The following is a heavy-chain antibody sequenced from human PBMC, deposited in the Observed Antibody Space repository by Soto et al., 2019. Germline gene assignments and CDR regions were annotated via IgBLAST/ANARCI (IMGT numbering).Heavy chain of an antibody. D-gene: IGHD3-22*01. Sequence: SETLSLTCAVYGGSFSGYYWSWIRQPPGKGLEWIGEINHSGSTNYHPSLKSRVTISVDTSKNQFSLKLSSVTAADTAVYYCARGQQRYYYDRSGYQGLVYFDYWGQGTLVTVSS. CDR3: ARGQQRYYYDRSGYQGLVYFDY. CDR2: INHSGST. J-gene: IGHJ4*02. CDR1: GGSFSGYY. V-gene: IGHV4-34*01.